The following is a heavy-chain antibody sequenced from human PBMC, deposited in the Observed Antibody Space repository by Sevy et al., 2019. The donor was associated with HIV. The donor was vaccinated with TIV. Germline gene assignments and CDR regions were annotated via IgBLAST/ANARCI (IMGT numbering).Heavy chain of an antibody. J-gene: IGHJ4*02. CDR1: GFTFSDFW. CDR2: IRQDGNEI. CDR3: ARHYFDL. V-gene: IGHV3-7*01. Sequence: GGSLRLSCKASGFTFSDFWMQWVRQAPGKGLEWAANIRQDGNEIYYGDSVKGRFTISRDNAKNALYLQMDGLRAEDTAVYYCARHYFDLWGQGTLVTVSS.